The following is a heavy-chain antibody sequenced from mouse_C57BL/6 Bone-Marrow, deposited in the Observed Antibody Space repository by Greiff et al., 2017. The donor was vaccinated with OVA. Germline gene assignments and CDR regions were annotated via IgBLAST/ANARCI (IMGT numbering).Heavy chain of an antibody. CDR2: IDPSDSET. CDR3: ARSYYYGSDYAIDY. Sequence: VQLQQPGAELVRPGSSVKLSCKASGYTFTSYWMHWVKQRPIQGLEWIGNIDPSDSETHYNQKFKDKATLTVDKSSSTAYMQLSSLTSEDSAVYYCARSYYYGSDYAIDYWGQGTSVTVSS. J-gene: IGHJ4*01. D-gene: IGHD1-1*01. CDR1: GYTFTSYW. V-gene: IGHV1-52*01.